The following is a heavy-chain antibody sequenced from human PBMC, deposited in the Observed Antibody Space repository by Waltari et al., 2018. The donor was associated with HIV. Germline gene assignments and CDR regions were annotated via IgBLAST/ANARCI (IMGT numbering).Heavy chain of an antibody. V-gene: IGHV1-2*06. CDR1: GYTFAGYY. Sequence: QVQLVQSGAEVKKPGASVKVSCKASGYTFAGYYIHWVRQAPGQGLEWMGRINPNSGDTNYAPKFQGRVTMTRDTSITTAYMELRRLRSDDRAVYYCATNRLYCTTTRCDPTDYFDYWGQGTLVTVSS. CDR3: ATNRLYCTTTRCDPTDYFDY. CDR2: INPNSGDT. D-gene: IGHD2-2*01. J-gene: IGHJ4*02.